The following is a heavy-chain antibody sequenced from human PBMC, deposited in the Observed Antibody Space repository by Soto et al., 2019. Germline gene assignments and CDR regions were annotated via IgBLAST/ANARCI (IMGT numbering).Heavy chain of an antibody. V-gene: IGHV4-34*01. CDR1: GGFVSSGNYY. D-gene: IGHD1-1*01. CDR2: MSHSGGT. CDR3: ARVERGTATTVVDAFDI. J-gene: IGHJ3*02. Sequence: QVQLQQWGAGLLKPSETLSLTCAVYGGFVSSGNYYWSWIRQPPGKGLEWIGEMSHSGGTHFNPSLKRRATISVDMSKNQFSLKMRSVTAADTALYYCARVERGTATTVVDAFDIWGPGTMVTVSS.